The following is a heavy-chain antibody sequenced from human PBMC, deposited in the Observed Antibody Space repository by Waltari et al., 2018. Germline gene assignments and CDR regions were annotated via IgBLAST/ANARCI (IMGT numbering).Heavy chain of an antibody. CDR1: GYTLSELS. Sequence: QVQLVQSGAEVKKPGASVKVSCKVSGYTLSELSMHWVRRAPGKGTDWMGGIVPEEMESIYTQKCQGSVTMTEATSTDTAYMELSSLRSEDTAVYYCATSSDNFRQLMLYYYYGMDVWGQGTTVTVSS. V-gene: IGHV1-24*01. J-gene: IGHJ6*02. D-gene: IGHD6-6*01. CDR2: IVPEEMES. CDR3: ATSSDNFRQLMLYYYYGMDV.